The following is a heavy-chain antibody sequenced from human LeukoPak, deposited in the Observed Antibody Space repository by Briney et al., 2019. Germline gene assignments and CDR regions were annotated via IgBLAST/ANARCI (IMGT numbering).Heavy chain of an antibody. CDR2: INPNSGGT. CDR3: ARDPMRAAPYYMDV. CDR1: GYTFTSYD. J-gene: IGHJ6*03. V-gene: IGHV1-2*02. D-gene: IGHD6-13*01. Sequence: ASVKVSCKASGYTFTSYDINWVRQATGQGLEWMGWINPNSGGTNYAQKFQGRVTMTRDTSISTAYMELSRLRSDDTAVYYCARDPMRAAPYYMDVWGKGTTVTVSS.